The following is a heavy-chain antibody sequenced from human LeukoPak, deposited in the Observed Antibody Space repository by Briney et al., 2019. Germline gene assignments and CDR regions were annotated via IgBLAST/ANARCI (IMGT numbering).Heavy chain of an antibody. CDR3: ARDRAIFGVAVNWFDP. J-gene: IGHJ5*02. CDR1: GYTFTGYY. D-gene: IGHD3-3*01. V-gene: IGHV1-2*02. CDR2: INPNSGGT. Sequence: ASVKVSCKASGYTFTGYYMHWVRQAPGQGLEWMGWINPNSGGTNYAQKFQGRVTMTRDTSISTAYMELSRLRSDDTAVYYCARDRAIFGVAVNWFDPWGQGTLVTVSS.